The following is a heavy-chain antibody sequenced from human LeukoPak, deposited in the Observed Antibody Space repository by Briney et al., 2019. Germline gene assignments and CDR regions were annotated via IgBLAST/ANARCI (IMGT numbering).Heavy chain of an antibody. CDR3: AVLGESLDY. CDR2: IYHSGST. D-gene: IGHD3-10*01. V-gene: IGHV4-4*02. CDR1: GGSITNSNW. J-gene: IGHJ4*02. Sequence: PSGTLSLTCAVSGGSITNSNWWSWVRQPPGKGLEWIGEIYHSGSTNYNPSLKSRVTMSVDKSKNQSSLNLTSVTAADTAVYYCAVLGESLDYWGQGTLVTASS.